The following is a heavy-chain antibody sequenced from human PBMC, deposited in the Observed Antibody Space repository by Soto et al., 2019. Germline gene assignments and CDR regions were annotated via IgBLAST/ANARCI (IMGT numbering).Heavy chain of an antibody. CDR3: ARGIEGWYQGRYYYGMDV. J-gene: IGHJ6*02. D-gene: IGHD6-19*01. V-gene: IGHV4-61*01. CDR2: IYYSGST. Sequence: QVQLQESGPGLVKPSETLSLTCTVSGGSVSSGSYYWSWIRQPPGKGLEWIGYIYYSGSTNYNPSLKRRVTISVDTSKSQFFLKLSSVTAADTAVYSCARGIEGWYQGRYYYGMDVWGQGTTVTVSS. CDR1: GGSVSSGSYY.